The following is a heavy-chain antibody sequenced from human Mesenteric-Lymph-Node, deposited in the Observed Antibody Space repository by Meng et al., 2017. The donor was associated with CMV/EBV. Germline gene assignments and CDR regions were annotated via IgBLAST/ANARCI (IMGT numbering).Heavy chain of an antibody. V-gene: IGHV4-4*02. D-gene: IGHD3-3*01. J-gene: IGHJ5*02. CDR1: GGSISSSHW. CDR2: IYHSGTT. CDR3: VRLTYDFPENWFDP. Sequence: SETLSLTCAVSGGSISSSHWWSWVRQPPGKGLEWIGEIYHSGTTKYNPSLKSRVTLSVDKSENHFSLNLSSVTAADTAMYYCVRLTYDFPENWFDPWGQGTLVTVSS.